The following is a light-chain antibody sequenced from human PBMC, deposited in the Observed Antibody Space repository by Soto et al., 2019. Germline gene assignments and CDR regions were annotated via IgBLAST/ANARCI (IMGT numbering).Light chain of an antibody. CDR1: QSVHND. CDR3: QQYTSWPPLT. CDR2: DTS. V-gene: IGKV3-15*01. J-gene: IGKJ4*01. Sequence: EIVMTQSPATLSVSPGEGATLSCRASQSVHNDLAWYQQKPGQAPRLLIYDTSIRATGVPARFSGSGSGTEFTLTISSLQSEDFAVYYCQQYTSWPPLTFGGGTKVEI.